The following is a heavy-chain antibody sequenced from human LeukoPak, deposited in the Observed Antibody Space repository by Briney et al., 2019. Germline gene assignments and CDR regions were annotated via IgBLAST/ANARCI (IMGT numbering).Heavy chain of an antibody. CDR3: AKLPPYDILTGYGMDV. CDR1: GFTFSSYA. V-gene: IGHV3-23*01. Sequence: GGSLRLSCAASGFTFSSYAMSWVRQAPGKGLEWVSGLSGSGGSTYYADSVKGRFTISRDNSKNTLYLQMNSLRAEDTALHYCAKLPPYDILTGYGMDVWGQGTTVTVSS. D-gene: IGHD3-9*01. CDR2: LSGSGGST. J-gene: IGHJ6*02.